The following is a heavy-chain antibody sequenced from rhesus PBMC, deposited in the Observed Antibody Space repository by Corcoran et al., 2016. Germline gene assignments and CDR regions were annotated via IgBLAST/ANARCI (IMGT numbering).Heavy chain of an antibody. CDR3: AREGFRSRSQSYGLDS. CDR2: ISGCSDTT. D-gene: IGHD6-19*01. Sequence: QVQLQESGPGLLKPSETLSLTCAVSGGSVRSSDWWSWIRQPPGKGLELIGYISGCSDTTHNNPSLKSRVTISTDTSKNQFSLKLSSVTAADTAVYYCAREGFRSRSQSYGLDSWGQGVVVIVSS. V-gene: IGHV4-65*01. CDR1: GGSVRSSDW. J-gene: IGHJ6*01.